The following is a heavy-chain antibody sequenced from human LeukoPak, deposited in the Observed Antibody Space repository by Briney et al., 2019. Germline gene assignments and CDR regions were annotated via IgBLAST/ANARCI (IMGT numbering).Heavy chain of an antibody. V-gene: IGHV3-23*01. CDR2: ISGSGGRT. CDR1: GFTFSSYS. D-gene: IGHD2-2*01. CDR3: ARGGSTSLRWFDP. Sequence: GGSLRLSCAASGFTFSSYSMSWVRQAPGKGLEWVSAISGSGGRTYYADSVKGRFTISRDNSKNTLYLQMNSLRAEDTAVYYCARGGSTSLRWFDPWGQGTLVTVSS. J-gene: IGHJ5*02.